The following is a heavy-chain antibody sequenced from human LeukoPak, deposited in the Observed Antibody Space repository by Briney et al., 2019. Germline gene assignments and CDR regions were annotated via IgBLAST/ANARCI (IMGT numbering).Heavy chain of an antibody. D-gene: IGHD5-18*01. V-gene: IGHV4-30-2*01. J-gene: IGHJ4*02. CDR2: IYRSGST. CDR1: GGSISSGGYS. Sequence: SQTLSLTCAVSGGSISSGGYSWSWIRQPPGKGLEWIGYIYRSGSTYYNPSLKSRVTISVDRSKNQFSLKLSSVTAADTAVYYCARVYSYGFKYYFDYWGQGTLVTVSS. CDR3: ARVYSYGFKYYFDY.